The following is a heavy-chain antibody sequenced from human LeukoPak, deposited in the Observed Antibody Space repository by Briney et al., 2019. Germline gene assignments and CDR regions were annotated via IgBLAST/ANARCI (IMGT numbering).Heavy chain of an antibody. CDR2: ISHDGTNE. V-gene: IGHV3-30*04. D-gene: IGHD5-18*01. CDR1: GFIFSDYA. CDR3: AKDRYSYAFEYSDS. Sequence: GGSLRLSCVASGFIFSDYAMHWVRQAPGKGLEWVAIISHDGTNEYHADSVKGRYTISRDNSKNTLYLQVSSLRAEDTAVYYCAKDRYSYAFEYSDSWGQGTLVTVSS. J-gene: IGHJ4*02.